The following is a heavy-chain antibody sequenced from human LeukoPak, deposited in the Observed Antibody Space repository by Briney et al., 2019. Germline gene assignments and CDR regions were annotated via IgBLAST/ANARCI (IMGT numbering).Heavy chain of an antibody. V-gene: IGHV1-69*01. CDR3: ARDALHSRPFDY. Sequence: GSSVKVSCKASGGTFSSYAISWVRQAPGQGLEWMGGIIPIFGTANYAQKSQGRVTITADESTSTAYMELSSLRSEDTAVYYCARDALHSRPFDYWGQGTLVTVSS. J-gene: IGHJ4*02. CDR1: GGTFSSYA. CDR2: IIPIFGTA.